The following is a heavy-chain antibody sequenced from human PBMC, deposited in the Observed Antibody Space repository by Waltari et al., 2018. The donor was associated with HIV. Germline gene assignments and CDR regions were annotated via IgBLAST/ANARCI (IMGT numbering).Heavy chain of an antibody. CDR2: INQSGST. CDR1: GESFRGYY. CDR3: ARKEVGATLKNAFDI. V-gene: IGHV4-34*01. J-gene: IGHJ3*02. Sequence: QVQLQQWGAGLFKPSETLSLTCAVYGESFRGYYWSWIHQPPGKGLEWIGEINQSGSTKYNPSLKSRVSISVDTSKKQFSLKLYSVTAADTAVYYCARKEVGATLKNAFDIWGPGTLVTASS. D-gene: IGHD1-26*01.